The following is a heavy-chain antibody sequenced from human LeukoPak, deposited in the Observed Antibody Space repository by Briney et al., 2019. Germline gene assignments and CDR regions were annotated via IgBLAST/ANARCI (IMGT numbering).Heavy chain of an antibody. D-gene: IGHD3-9*01. V-gene: IGHV3-30*18. CDR3: AKDLFLLRYFESFDY. CDR2: ISYDGSNK. J-gene: IGHJ4*02. CDR1: GFIFSSYG. Sequence: GGSLRLSCAASGFIFSSYGMHWVRQAPGKGLEWVAVISYDGSNKYYADSVKGRFTISRDNSKNTLYLQMNSLRAEDTAVYYCAKDLFLLRYFESFDYGGREPLVPVSS.